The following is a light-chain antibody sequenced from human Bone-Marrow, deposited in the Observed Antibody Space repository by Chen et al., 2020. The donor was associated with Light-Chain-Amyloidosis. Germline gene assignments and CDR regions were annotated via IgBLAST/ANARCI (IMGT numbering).Light chain of an antibody. V-gene: IGLV2-14*01. J-gene: IGLJ1*01. Sequence: HSARPQPPPVPGSPDKSSTISCTGTSSDVGGDNHVPWYQQHPDKAPKLMIYEVTNRPSWVPDRFSGSKSDNTASLTISGLQTEDEADYFCSSYTITNTLVFGSGTRVTVL. CDR1: SSDVGGDNH. CDR3: SSYTITNTLV. CDR2: EVT.